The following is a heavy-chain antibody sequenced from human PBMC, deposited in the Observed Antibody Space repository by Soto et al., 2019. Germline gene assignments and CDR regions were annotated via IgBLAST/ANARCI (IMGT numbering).Heavy chain of an antibody. V-gene: IGHV1-69*02. CDR1: GGTFSSYT. D-gene: IGHD2-15*01. Sequence: GASVKVSCKASGGTFSSYTISWVRQAPGQGLEWMGRIIPILGIANYAQKFQGRVTITADKSTSTAYMELSSLRSEDTAVYYCARAAGYCSGGSCDRFDPWGQGTLVTVSS. CDR2: IIPILGIA. CDR3: ARAAGYCSGGSCDRFDP. J-gene: IGHJ5*02.